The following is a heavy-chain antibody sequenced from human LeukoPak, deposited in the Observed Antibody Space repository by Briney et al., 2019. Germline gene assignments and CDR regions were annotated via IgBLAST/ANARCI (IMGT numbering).Heavy chain of an antibody. D-gene: IGHD6-19*01. V-gene: IGHV3-23*01. J-gene: IGHJ4*02. Sequence: PGGSLRLSCAASGFTFSSYAMSWVRQAPGKGLEWVSAISGSGGSTYYADSVKGRFTISRDNSKNTLYLKMNSLRAEDTAVYYCAKDIGWLVHCFGYWGQGTLVTVSS. CDR1: GFTFSSYA. CDR3: AKDIGWLVHCFGY. CDR2: ISGSGGST.